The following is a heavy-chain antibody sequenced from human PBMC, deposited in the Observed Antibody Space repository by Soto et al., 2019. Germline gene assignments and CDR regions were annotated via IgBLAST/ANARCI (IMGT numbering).Heavy chain of an antibody. Sequence: PGESLKISCKGSGYIFTNYWISWVRQMPGKGLEWMGRIDPSDSYTNYSPSFQGHVTISADKSISTAYLQWISLKASDTAIYYCARHDSSSSHYYYGMDVWGQGTTVTV. J-gene: IGHJ6*02. CDR1: GYIFTNYW. CDR2: IDPSDSYT. V-gene: IGHV5-10-1*01. CDR3: ARHDSSSSHYYYGMDV. D-gene: IGHD6-6*01.